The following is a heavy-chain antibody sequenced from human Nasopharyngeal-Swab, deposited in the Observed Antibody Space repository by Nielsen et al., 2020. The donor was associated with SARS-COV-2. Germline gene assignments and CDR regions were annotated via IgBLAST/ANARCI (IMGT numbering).Heavy chain of an antibody. Sequence: GGSLRLSCAASGFTFSSYGMHWVRQAPGKGLEWVEVIWYDGSNKYYADSVKGRFTISRDNSKNTLYLQMNSLRAEDTAVYYCARSYYGAYYYGMDVWGQGTTVTVSS. CDR1: GFTFSSYG. D-gene: IGHD4-17*01. J-gene: IGHJ6*02. V-gene: IGHV3-33*01. CDR3: ARSYYGAYYYGMDV. CDR2: IWYDGSNK.